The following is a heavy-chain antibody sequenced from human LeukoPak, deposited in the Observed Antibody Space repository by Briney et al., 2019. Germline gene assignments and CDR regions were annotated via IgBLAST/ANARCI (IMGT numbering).Heavy chain of an antibody. CDR1: GFTFSSYG. CDR2: IRYDGSNK. V-gene: IGHV3-30*02. D-gene: IGHD3-10*01. Sequence: GGSLRLSCAASGFTFSSYGMHWVRQAPGKGLEWVAFIRYDGSNKYYADSVKGRFTISRDNSKNTLYLQMNSLRAEDTAVYYCAKVKPVTMVRGVIVGFDYWGQGTLVTVSS. CDR3: AKVKPVTMVRGVIVGFDY. J-gene: IGHJ4*02.